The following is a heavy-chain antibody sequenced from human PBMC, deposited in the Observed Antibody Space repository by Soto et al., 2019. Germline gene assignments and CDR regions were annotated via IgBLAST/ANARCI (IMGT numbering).Heavy chain of an antibody. CDR3: TSTPSNRNPLYFDY. D-gene: IGHD4-4*01. J-gene: IGHJ4*02. CDR2: IYTSGST. CDR1: GGSISSYY. V-gene: IGHV4-4*07. Sequence: SETLSLTCTVSGGSISSYYWSWIRQPAGKGLEWIGRIYTSGSTNYNPSLKSRVTMSVDTSKNQFSLKLSSVTAADTAVYYCTSTPSNRNPLYFDYWGQGTPVPVSP.